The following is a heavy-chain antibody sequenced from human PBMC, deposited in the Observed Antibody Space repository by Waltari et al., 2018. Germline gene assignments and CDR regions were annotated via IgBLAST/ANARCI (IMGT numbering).Heavy chain of an antibody. CDR1: GFGFSIYG. D-gene: IGHD3-3*01. V-gene: IGHV3-21*01. Sequence: EVQLVESGGGRVKPGGSLRLSCTASGFGFSIYGMNWVRQAPGKGLEWVSSITAGSSYIDSADPVKGRFTISRDNAENSLYLQMTGLRAEDTDIYYCARTSSPTMFGVVLDYWGQGALVTVSS. J-gene: IGHJ4*02. CDR2: ITAGSSYI. CDR3: ARTSSPTMFGVVLDY.